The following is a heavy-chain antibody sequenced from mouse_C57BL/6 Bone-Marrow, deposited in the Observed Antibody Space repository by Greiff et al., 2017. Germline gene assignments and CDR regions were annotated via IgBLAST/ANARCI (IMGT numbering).Heavy chain of an antibody. Sequence: EVKLVESVAELVRPGASVKLSCTASGFNIKNTYMHWVKQRPEQGLEWIGRIDPANGNTKYAPKFQGKATITADTSSNTAYLQLSSLTSEDTAIYYCARYSYYPYYAMDDWGQGTSVTVSS. D-gene: IGHD2-12*01. CDR3: ARYSYYPYYAMDD. CDR2: IDPANGNT. V-gene: IGHV14-3*01. J-gene: IGHJ4*01. CDR1: GFNIKNTY.